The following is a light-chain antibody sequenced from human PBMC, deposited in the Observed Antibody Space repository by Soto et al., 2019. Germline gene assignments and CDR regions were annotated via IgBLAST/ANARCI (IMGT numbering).Light chain of an antibody. Sequence: EIVLSQSPGTVSLSPGERATLSCRASQSVSSSYLAWYQQKPGQAPRLLIYGASSRATGIPDRFSGSGSGTDYSLTINNLEPEDFAVYYCQQRSDWPLTFCGGTKVDI. CDR3: QQRSDWPLT. CDR2: GAS. CDR1: QSVSSSY. V-gene: IGKV3D-20*02. J-gene: IGKJ4*01.